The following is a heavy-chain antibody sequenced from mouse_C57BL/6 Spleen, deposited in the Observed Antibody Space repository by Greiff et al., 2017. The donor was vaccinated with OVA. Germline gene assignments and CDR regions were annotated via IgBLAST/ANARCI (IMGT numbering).Heavy chain of an antibody. CDR3: ARMEAGFAC. J-gene: IGHJ3*01. CDR1: GYTFTGYW. CDR2: ILPGSGST. Sequence: QVQLKQSGAELMKPGASVKLSCKATGYTFTGYWIEWVKQRPGHGLEWIGEILPGSGSTNYNEKFKGKATFTADTSSNTAYMQLRSLAAEDSAICSCARMEAGFACWGKGALVTVAA. V-gene: IGHV1-9*01.